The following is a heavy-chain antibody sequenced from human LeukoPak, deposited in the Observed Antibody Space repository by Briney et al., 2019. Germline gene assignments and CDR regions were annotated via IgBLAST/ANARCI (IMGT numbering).Heavy chain of an antibody. CDR1: GFTFTNAR. Sequence: PGGSLRLSCAASGFTFTNARMSWVRQAPGKGLEWVGRVTSKTEGGTADYSAPVKGRFTISRDDSKNILYLQMSSLETEDTGVYYCTTVGNWNPRPYWGQGTLVTVSS. V-gene: IGHV3-15*01. CDR3: TTVGNWNPRPY. J-gene: IGHJ4*02. CDR2: VTSKTEGGTA. D-gene: IGHD1-20*01.